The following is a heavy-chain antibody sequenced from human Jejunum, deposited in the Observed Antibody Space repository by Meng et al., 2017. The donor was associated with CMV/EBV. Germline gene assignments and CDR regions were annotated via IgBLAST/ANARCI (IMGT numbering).Heavy chain of an antibody. J-gene: IGHJ4*02. D-gene: IGHD3-10*01. CDR3: AKIQWFGELGYYYFDY. CDR2: ISGSGGST. CDR1: FSSYG. Sequence: FSSYGMSGVRQATGKGLELVSAISGSGGSTYYADSVKGRFTISRDNSKNTLYLQMNSLRAEDTAVYYCAKIQWFGELGYYYFDYWGQGTLVTVSS. V-gene: IGHV3-23*01.